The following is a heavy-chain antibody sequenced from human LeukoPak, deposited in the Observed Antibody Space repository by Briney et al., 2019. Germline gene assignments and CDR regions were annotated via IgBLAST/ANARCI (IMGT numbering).Heavy chain of an antibody. CDR1: GFTFSDYH. D-gene: IGHD1-26*01. V-gene: IGHV3-11*01. Sequence: GGSLRLSCAASGFTFSDYHMSWIRQAPGKGLEWVSYISSSGSTIYYADSVKGRFTISRDNAKNSLYLQMNSLRAEDTAVYYCARDPSLVGATQYYFDYWGQGTLVTVSS. CDR2: ISSSGSTI. CDR3: ARDPSLVGATQYYFDY. J-gene: IGHJ4*02.